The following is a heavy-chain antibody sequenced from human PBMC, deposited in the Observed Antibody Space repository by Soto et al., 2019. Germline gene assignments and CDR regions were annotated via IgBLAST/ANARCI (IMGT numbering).Heavy chain of an antibody. D-gene: IGHD2-8*01. CDR1: GGSISSYY. V-gene: IGHV4-59*01. CDR2: IYYSGST. Sequence: PSETLSLTCTVSGGSISSYYWSWIRQPPGKGLEWIGYIYYSGSTNYNPSLKSRVTISVDTSKNQFSLKLSSVTAADTAVYYCARGGMLRFDYWGQGTLVTVSS. CDR3: ARGGMLRFDY. J-gene: IGHJ4*02.